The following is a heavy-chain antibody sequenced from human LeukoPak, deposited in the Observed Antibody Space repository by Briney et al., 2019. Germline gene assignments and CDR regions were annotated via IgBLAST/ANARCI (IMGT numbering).Heavy chain of an antibody. CDR2: IRYDGSNK. CDR3: AKEGSDAFDI. V-gene: IGHV3-30*02. CDR1: GFTFSSYA. J-gene: IGHJ3*02. D-gene: IGHD3-10*01. Sequence: GSLRLSCAASGFTFSSYAMHWVRQAPGKGLEWVAFIRYDGSNKYYADSVKGRFTISRDNSKNTLYLQMNSLRAEDTAVYYCAKEGSDAFDIWGQGTMVTVSS.